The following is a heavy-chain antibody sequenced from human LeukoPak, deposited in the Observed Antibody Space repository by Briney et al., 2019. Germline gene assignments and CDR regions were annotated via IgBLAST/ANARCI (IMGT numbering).Heavy chain of an antibody. CDR1: GFNFFTYG. CDR3: ARVIRGFGALDC. Sequence: GRSLRLSCAASGFNFFTYGMHWVRQAPGKGLEWVAVIWYDGSNKYYADSVKGRFTISRDNSKSTLSLQMNSLRAEDTAVYYCARVIRGFGALDCWGQGTLVTVSS. J-gene: IGHJ4*02. D-gene: IGHD3-10*01. CDR2: IWYDGSNK. V-gene: IGHV3-33*01.